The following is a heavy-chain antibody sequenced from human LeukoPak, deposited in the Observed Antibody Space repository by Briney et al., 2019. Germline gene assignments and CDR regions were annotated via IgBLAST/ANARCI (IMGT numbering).Heavy chain of an antibody. D-gene: IGHD3-22*01. J-gene: IGHJ2*01. CDR2: IRGDNGDT. Sequence: ASVTVSCKTSGYTFSSYGITWVRQAPGQGLEWVGWIRGDNGDTNYAQKLQGRVTMTTDTSTSTAYMELRSLGSDETAVYYCARVGGYYPSHWYFDLWGRGTLVTVSS. CDR1: GYTFSSYG. V-gene: IGHV1-18*01. CDR3: ARVGGYYPSHWYFDL.